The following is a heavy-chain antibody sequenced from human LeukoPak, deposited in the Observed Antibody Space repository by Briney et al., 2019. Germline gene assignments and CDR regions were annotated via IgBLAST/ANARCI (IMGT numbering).Heavy chain of an antibody. Sequence: GGSLRLSCAASGFTFSSYAMSWVRRAPGKGLEWVSAISGSGGSTYYADSVKGRFTISRDNSKNTLYLQMNSLRAEDTAVYYCAKDAGIDWLLSTYYFDYWGQGTLVTVSS. CDR3: AKDAGIDWLLSTYYFDY. V-gene: IGHV3-23*01. J-gene: IGHJ4*02. CDR1: GFTFSSYA. CDR2: ISGSGGST. D-gene: IGHD3-9*01.